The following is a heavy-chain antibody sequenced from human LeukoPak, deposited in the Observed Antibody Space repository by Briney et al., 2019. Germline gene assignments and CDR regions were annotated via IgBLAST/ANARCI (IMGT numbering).Heavy chain of an antibody. D-gene: IGHD6-19*01. V-gene: IGHV3-21*01. J-gene: IGHJ3*02. CDR2: ISSSSSYI. Sequence: PGGSLRLSCAASGFTFSSYSMNWVRQAPGKGLEWVSSISSSSSYIYYADSVKGRFTISRDNANNSLYLHMNSLRAEDTAVYYCAKDVRQWLDAFDIWGQGTMVTVSS. CDR3: AKDVRQWLDAFDI. CDR1: GFTFSSYS.